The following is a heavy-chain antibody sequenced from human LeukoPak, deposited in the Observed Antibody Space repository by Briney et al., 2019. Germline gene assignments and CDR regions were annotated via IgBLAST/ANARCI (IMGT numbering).Heavy chain of an antibody. D-gene: IGHD5-18*01. CDR2: IIPIFGTA. V-gene: IGHV1-69*01. J-gene: IGHJ4*02. Sequence: ASVKVSCKASGGTFSSYAISWVRQAPEQGLEWMGGIIPIFGTANYAQKFQGRVTITADESTSTAYMELSSLRSEDTAVYYCARGTTSGYSYGLLDYWGQGTLVTVSS. CDR3: ARGTTSGYSYGLLDY. CDR1: GGTFSSYA.